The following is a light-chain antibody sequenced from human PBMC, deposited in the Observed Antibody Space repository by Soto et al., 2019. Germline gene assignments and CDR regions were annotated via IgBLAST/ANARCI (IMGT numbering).Light chain of an antibody. CDR3: QSYDSSLSAYV. Sequence: QSVLTQPPSVSGAPGQRVTIACSGSTSNIGSNYDVHWYRQLPGTAPKVLIYGNNNRPSGVPNRFSASESGTSASLAITGLQAEDEADYYCQSYDSSLSAYVFGTGTKVTVL. V-gene: IGLV1-40*01. J-gene: IGLJ1*01. CDR2: GNN. CDR1: TSNIGSNYD.